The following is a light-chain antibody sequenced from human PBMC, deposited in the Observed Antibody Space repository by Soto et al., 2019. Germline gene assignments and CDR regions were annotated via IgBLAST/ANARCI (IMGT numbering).Light chain of an antibody. CDR3: QHYGSSPPWT. Sequence: EIVLTQSPGTRSLSPGQRATLSCRASQSFSRTYLAWFQQKPGQPPRLLIYGTSSRATGIPDRFSGGGSGTDFTLTISRLEPEDFAVYYCQHYGSSPPWTFGQGTKVDVK. J-gene: IGKJ1*01. V-gene: IGKV3-20*01. CDR2: GTS. CDR1: QSFSRTY.